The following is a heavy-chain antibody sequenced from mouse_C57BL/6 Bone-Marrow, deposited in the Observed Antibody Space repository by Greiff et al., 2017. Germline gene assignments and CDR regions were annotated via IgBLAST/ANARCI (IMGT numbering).Heavy chain of an antibody. CDR3: TRYHYGSSY. J-gene: IGHJ2*01. D-gene: IGHD1-1*01. Sequence: VQLQQSGAELVRPGASVTLSCKASGYTFTDYEMHWVKQTPVHGLEWIGAIDPETGGTAYNQKFKGKAILTADKSSSTAYMELRSLTSEDSAVYYCTRYHYGSSYWGQGTTLTVSS. CDR2: IDPETGGT. CDR1: GYTFTDYE. V-gene: IGHV1-15*01.